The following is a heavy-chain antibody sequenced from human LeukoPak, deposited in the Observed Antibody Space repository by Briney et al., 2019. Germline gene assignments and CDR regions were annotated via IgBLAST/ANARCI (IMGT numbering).Heavy chain of an antibody. D-gene: IGHD3-10*01. J-gene: IGHJ4*02. CDR2: IYYSGNT. CDR1: GVSISSSNSY. Sequence: SETLSLTCTVSGVSISSSNSYWGWIRQPPGKGLEWIGSIYYSGNTYYNASLKSQVSISIDTSKNQFSLRLTSVTAADTAVYYCARESMVRGVIAVPGFDYWGQGTLVTVSS. CDR3: ARESMVRGVIAVPGFDY. V-gene: IGHV4-39*02.